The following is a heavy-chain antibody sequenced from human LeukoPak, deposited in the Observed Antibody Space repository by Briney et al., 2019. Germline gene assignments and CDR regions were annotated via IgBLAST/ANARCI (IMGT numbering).Heavy chain of an antibody. CDR2: ISSSSSYI. Sequence: PGGSLRLSCAASGFTFDDYGMSWVRQAPGKGLEWVSSISSSSSYIYYADSVKGRFTISRDNAKNSLYLQMNSLRAEDTAVYYCARKRGGYSYGSDYWGQGTLVTVSS. V-gene: IGHV3-21*01. CDR1: GFTFDDYG. CDR3: ARKRGGYSYGSDY. D-gene: IGHD5-18*01. J-gene: IGHJ4*02.